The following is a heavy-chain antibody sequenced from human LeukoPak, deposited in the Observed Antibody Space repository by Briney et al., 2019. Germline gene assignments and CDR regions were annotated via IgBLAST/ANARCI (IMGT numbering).Heavy chain of an antibody. V-gene: IGHV3-7*01. CDR3: AASYDSSVNN. Sequence: PGGSLRLSCAASGFTFSIFWMSWVRQAPGKGLEWVANINQDGRAKYYVYSVKGRFTISRYNARNSLYLEMNNLGAEDTAIYYCAASYDSSVNNWGQGTLVTVSS. J-gene: IGHJ4*02. D-gene: IGHD3-22*01. CDR2: INQDGRAK. CDR1: GFTFSIFW.